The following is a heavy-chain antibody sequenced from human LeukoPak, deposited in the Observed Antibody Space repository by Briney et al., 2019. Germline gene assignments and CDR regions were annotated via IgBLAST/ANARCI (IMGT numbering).Heavy chain of an antibody. Sequence: SETLSLTCTVSGGSIGIYYWNWIRQPAAKGLEWIGRIFTSGIANYNPSLKSRVTMSVDTSKNQFSLNLSSLTAADTAVYYCAREISGTYYNPLGYMDVWGKGTTVTVSS. CDR1: GGSIGIYY. J-gene: IGHJ6*03. CDR2: IFTSGIA. V-gene: IGHV4-4*07. D-gene: IGHD3-10*01. CDR3: AREISGTYYNPLGYMDV.